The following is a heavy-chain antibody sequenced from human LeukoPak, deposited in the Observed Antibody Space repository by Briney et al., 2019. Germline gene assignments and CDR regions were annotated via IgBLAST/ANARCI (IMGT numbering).Heavy chain of an antibody. Sequence: GGSLRLSCAASGFTFSIYAMSWVRQAPGKGLEWVSAISGSGVSTYYADSVKGRFTISRDNSKNTLYLQMNSLRVEDTAVYYCAKGLKTLGDYWGQGTLVTVAS. J-gene: IGHJ4*02. D-gene: IGHD3-16*01. CDR2: ISGSGVST. CDR3: AKGLKTLGDY. CDR1: GFTFSIYA. V-gene: IGHV3-23*01.